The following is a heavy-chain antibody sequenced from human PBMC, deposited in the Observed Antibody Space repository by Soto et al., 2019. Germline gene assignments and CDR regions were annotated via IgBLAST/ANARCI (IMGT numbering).Heavy chain of an antibody. D-gene: IGHD3-9*01. CDR3: ERTGNFDWPTKSGFDY. CDR2: IIPYFGVV. Sequence: ASVKVSCKASGYTFTSYGISWVRQAPGQGLQWMGRIIPYFGVVNYAQKFQGRVTISADESTNTSYMQLSSLRSDDTAVYYCERTGNFDWPTKSGFDYWGQGALVTVSS. CDR1: GYTFTSYG. V-gene: IGHV1-18*01. J-gene: IGHJ4*02.